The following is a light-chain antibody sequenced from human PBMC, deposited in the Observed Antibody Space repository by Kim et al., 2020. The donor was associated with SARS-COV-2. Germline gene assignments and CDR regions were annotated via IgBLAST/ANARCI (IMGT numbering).Light chain of an antibody. CDR2: GVS. CDR1: QSLSNTY. J-gene: IGKJ2*01. CDR3: QQLDSSPSYT. V-gene: IGKV3-20*01. Sequence: SPGESATLSCRASQSLSNTYLAWYQQKPGQAPRLLIYGVSHRATGIPDRFTGSGSGTDFTLTISRLEPEDFAVYYCQQLDSSPSYTFGQGTKLEIK.